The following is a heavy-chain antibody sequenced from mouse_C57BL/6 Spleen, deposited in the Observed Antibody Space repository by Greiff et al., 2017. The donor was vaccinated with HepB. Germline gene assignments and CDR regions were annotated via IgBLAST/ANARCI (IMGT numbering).Heavy chain of an antibody. CDR1: GYAFSSYW. J-gene: IGHJ1*03. Sequence: VMLVESGAELVKPGASVKISCKASGYAFSSYWMNWVKQRPGKGLEWIGQIYPGDGDTNYNGKFKGKATLTADKSSSTAYMQLSSLTSEDSAVYFCAHYYGSSYGYFDVWGTGTTVTVSS. CDR3: AHYYGSSYGYFDV. CDR2: IYPGDGDT. V-gene: IGHV1-80*01. D-gene: IGHD1-1*01.